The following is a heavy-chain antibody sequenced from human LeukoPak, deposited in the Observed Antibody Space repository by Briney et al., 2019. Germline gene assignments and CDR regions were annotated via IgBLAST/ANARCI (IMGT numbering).Heavy chain of an antibody. V-gene: IGHV3-7*01. Sequence: PGGSLRLSCAASGFTLSSYWMSWVRQAPGKGLEWVANIKQDGSEKYYVDSVKGRFTISRDNAKNSLYLQMNSLRAEDTAVYYCARQEKAIYYYDSSGYYGAWGQGTLVTVSS. D-gene: IGHD3-22*01. CDR3: ARQEKAIYYYDSSGYYGA. CDR1: GFTLSSYW. CDR2: IKQDGSEK. J-gene: IGHJ5*02.